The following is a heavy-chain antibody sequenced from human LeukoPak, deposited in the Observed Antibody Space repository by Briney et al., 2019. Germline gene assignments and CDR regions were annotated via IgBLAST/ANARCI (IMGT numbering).Heavy chain of an antibody. V-gene: IGHV4-59*01. D-gene: IGHD6-19*01. J-gene: IGHJ4*02. CDR3: ARGWYKSGWYTLDY. CDR1: GDSISRYY. CDR2: ISNIGKT. Sequence: ASETLSLTCTVSGDSISRYYWNWIRQPPGKGLEWIGSISNIGKTNFNPSLKSRGTISVDTSKNHFSLNLSSVTAADTAVYYCARGWYKSGWYTLDYWGQGTLVTVSS.